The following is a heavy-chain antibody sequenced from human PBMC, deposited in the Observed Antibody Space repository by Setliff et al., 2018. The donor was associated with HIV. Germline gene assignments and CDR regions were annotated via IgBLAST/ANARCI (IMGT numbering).Heavy chain of an antibody. CDR2: ISFSGNDI. CDR1: GFSFSDYY. CDR3: AKDILAAGLFLDY. D-gene: IGHD6-13*01. Sequence: GGSLRLSCAASGFSFSDYYMSWIRQAPGKGLECVSYISFSGNDIHYAESVKGRFTISRDNARNSLYLQMNSLRAEDTAVYYCAKDILAAGLFLDYWGQGILVTVSS. V-gene: IGHV3-11*04. J-gene: IGHJ4*02.